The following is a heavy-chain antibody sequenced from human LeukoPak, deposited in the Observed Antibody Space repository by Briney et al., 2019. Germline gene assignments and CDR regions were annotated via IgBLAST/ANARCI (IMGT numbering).Heavy chain of an antibody. J-gene: IGHJ1*01. CDR1: GGSISSYY. D-gene: IGHD2-8*01. Sequence: SETLSLTCTVSGGSISSYYWSWIRQPPGKGLEWIGYIYYSGSTNYNPSLKSRVTISVDTSKSQFSLKLSSVTAADTAVYYCARGGTLMSYFQHWGQGTLVTVSS. V-gene: IGHV4-59*01. CDR2: IYYSGST. CDR3: ARGGTLMSYFQH.